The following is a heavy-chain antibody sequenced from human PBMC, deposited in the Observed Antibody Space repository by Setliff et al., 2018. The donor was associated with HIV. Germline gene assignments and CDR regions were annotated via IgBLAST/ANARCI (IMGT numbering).Heavy chain of an antibody. CDR2: INSDGSST. J-gene: IGHJ6*03. V-gene: IGHV3-74*01. D-gene: IGHD6-6*01. Sequence: GSLRLSCAASGFTFNTYAMSWVRQAPGKGLEWVSSINSDGSSTRYADSVKGRFTISRDNAKNTLYLQMNSLRAEDTAVYYCARARYMDVWGKGTTVTVSS. CDR1: GFTFNTYA. CDR3: ARARYMDV.